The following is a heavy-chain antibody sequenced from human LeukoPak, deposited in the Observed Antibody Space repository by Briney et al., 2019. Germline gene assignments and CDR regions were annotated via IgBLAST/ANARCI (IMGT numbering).Heavy chain of an antibody. CDR2: FDPEDGET. Sequence: ASVKVSCKVSGYTLTELSMHWVRQAPGKGLEWMGGFDPEDGETIYAQKFQGRVTMTEDTSTDTAYMELSSLRSEDTAVYYCAIQRGDSRGYYYPFDYWGQGTLVTVSS. CDR3: AIQRGDSRGYYYPFDY. CDR1: GYTLTELS. J-gene: IGHJ4*02. V-gene: IGHV1-24*01. D-gene: IGHD3-22*01.